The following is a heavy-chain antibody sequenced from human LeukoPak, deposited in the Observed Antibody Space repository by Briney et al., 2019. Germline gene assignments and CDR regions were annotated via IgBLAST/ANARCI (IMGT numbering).Heavy chain of an antibody. D-gene: IGHD6-13*01. CDR2: ISSSSSYI. CDR1: GYTFNTYD. J-gene: IGHJ6*02. CDR3: ARDAWYSSSWYRYYYYGMDV. Sequence: SCKASGYTFNTYDINWVRQAPGKGLEWVSSISSSSSYIYYADSVKGRFTISRDNAKNSLYLQMNSLRAEDTAVYYCARDAWYSSSWYRYYYYGMDVWGQGTTVTVSS. V-gene: IGHV3-21*01.